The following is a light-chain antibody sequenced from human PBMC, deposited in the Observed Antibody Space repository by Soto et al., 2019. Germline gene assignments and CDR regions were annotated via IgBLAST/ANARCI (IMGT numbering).Light chain of an antibody. CDR2: GVS. CDR3: QQYNNWPPYT. Sequence: EIVMTQSPATLSVSPGERATLSCRASQSVSSNLAWYQQKPGQAPRLLIYGVSTRATGIPARFSGSGFGTEFTLTISSLQSEDFAVYYCQQYNNWPPYTFGQGTKLEIK. J-gene: IGKJ2*01. V-gene: IGKV3-15*01. CDR1: QSVSSN.